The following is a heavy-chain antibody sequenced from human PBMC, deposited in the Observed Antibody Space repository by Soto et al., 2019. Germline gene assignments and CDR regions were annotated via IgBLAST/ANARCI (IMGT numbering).Heavy chain of an antibody. Sequence: PSETLSLTCTVSGGSISSGSYYWGWIRQPPGKGLEWVGTIYYSGTTSYNPSLKSRVTISVDTSKNQFSLRLNSVTAADTALYYCARIRRDVVVVASAKRRSYDYYYVMDVWGQGTTVTVSS. CDR2: IYYSGTT. CDR3: ARIRRDVVVVASAKRRSYDYYYVMDV. J-gene: IGHJ6*02. D-gene: IGHD2-2*01. V-gene: IGHV4-39*01. CDR1: GGSISSGSYY.